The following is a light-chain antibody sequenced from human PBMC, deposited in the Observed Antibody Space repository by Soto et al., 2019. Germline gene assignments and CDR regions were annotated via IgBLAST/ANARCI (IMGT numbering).Light chain of an antibody. CDR1: QRVSSY. CDR3: PERTYWPFT. V-gene: IGKV3-11*01. CDR2: DAS. Sequence: EIVLTQSPATLSLSPRERATLSCRASQRVSSYLAWYQQKPGQAPRLLIYDASNRATGIPARFSASQSGTHLPLYISTLEPGDFAVYYSPERTYWPFTFGPGNKVDIK. J-gene: IGKJ3*01.